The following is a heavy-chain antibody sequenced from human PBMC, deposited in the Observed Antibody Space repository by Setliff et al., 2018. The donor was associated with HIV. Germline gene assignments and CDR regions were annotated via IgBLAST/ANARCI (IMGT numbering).Heavy chain of an antibody. CDR1: GGSFGGSY. Sequence: SETLSLTCAVYGGSFGGSYWSWIRQPPGKGLEWIGEINHSGRTNYNPSPKSRVTISIDTSKDQFSLKLTSVTAADTAVYYCAPGHLWFDSWGQGTLVTVSS. CDR3: APGHLWFDS. D-gene: IGHD2-8*01. CDR2: INHSGRT. J-gene: IGHJ5*01. V-gene: IGHV4-34*01.